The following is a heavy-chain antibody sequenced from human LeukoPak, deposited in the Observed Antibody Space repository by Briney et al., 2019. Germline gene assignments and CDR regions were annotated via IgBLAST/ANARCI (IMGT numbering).Heavy chain of an antibody. CDR3: AREGSSGWFDY. V-gene: IGHV3-30-3*01. D-gene: IGHD6-19*01. Sequence: GGSLRLSCAASGFTFSSYAMPWVRQAPGKGLEWVAVISYDGSNKYYADSVKGRFTISRDNSKNTLYLQMNSLRAEDTAVYYCAREGSSGWFDYWGQGTLVTVSS. CDR1: GFTFSSYA. J-gene: IGHJ4*02. CDR2: ISYDGSNK.